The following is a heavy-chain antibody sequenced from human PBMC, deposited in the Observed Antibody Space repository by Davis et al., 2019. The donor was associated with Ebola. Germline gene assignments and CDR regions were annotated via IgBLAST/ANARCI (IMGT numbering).Heavy chain of an antibody. D-gene: IGHD5-18*01. Sequence: GESLKISCAASGFNFRSYGMHWVRQAPGKGLEWVAVISYDGSNKYYADSVKGRFTISRDNSKNTLYLQMNSLRAEDTAVYYCAKDRRIQLWLQAYYCYYGMDVWGQGTTVTVSS. CDR2: ISYDGSNK. V-gene: IGHV3-30*18. CDR3: AKDRRIQLWLQAYYCYYGMDV. J-gene: IGHJ6*02. CDR1: GFNFRSYG.